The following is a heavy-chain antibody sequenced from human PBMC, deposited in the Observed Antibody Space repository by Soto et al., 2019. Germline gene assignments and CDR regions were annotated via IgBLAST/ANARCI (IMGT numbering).Heavy chain of an antibody. J-gene: IGHJ4*02. CDR3: AKSPGPGSSWYYFDY. V-gene: IGHV3-23*01. CDR2: ISGSGGST. D-gene: IGHD6-13*01. Sequence: GGSLRLSCAASGFTFSSYAMSWVRQAPGKGLEWVSAISGSGGSTYYADSVKGRFTISRDNSRNTLYLQMNSLRAEDTAVYYCAKSPGPGSSWYYFDYWGQGTLVTVSS. CDR1: GFTFSSYA.